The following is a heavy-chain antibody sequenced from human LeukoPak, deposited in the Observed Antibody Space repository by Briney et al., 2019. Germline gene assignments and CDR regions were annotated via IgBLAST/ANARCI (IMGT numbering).Heavy chain of an antibody. CDR2: ISSSSSYI. CDR1: GFTFRTYG. CDR3: ARGHLMDTAMVDAFDI. V-gene: IGHV3-21*01. J-gene: IGHJ3*02. D-gene: IGHD5-18*01. Sequence: GGSLRLSCAASGFTFRTYGMNWVRQAPGKGLEWVSFISSSSSYIYYADSVKGRFTISRDNAKNSLYLQINSLRAEDTAVYYCARGHLMDTAMVDAFDIWGQGTMVTVSS.